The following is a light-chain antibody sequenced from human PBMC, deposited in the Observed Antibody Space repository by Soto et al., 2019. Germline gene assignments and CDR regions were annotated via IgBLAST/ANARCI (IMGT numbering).Light chain of an antibody. J-gene: IGLJ2*01. CDR3: QTWGTGV. CDR2: LNSDGSH. V-gene: IGLV4-69*01. CDR1: SGHSSYA. Sequence: QLVLTQSPSASASLGASVKLTCTLSSGHSSYAIAWHQQQPEKGPRYLMKLNSDGSHSKGDGIPDRFSGSSSGAERYLTISSLQSEDEADYYCQTWGTGVFGGGPKVTVL.